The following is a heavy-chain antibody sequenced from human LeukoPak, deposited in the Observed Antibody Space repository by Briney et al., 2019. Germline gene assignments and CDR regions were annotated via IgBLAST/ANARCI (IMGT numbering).Heavy chain of an antibody. CDR3: ARDLGKGVVPFNWFDP. J-gene: IGHJ5*02. CDR1: GFTFSSYS. D-gene: IGHD2-2*01. Sequence: AGSLRLSCAASGFTFSSYSMNWVRQAPGKGLEWVSSISSSSSYIYYADSVKGRFTISRDNAKNSLYLQMNSLRAEDTDVYYCARDLGKGVVPFNWFDPWVQGPLVTVSS. V-gene: IGHV3-21*01. CDR2: ISSSSSYI.